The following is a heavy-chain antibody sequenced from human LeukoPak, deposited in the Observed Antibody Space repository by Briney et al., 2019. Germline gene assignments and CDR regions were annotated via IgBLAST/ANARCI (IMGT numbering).Heavy chain of an antibody. CDR3: AREVVVIFSGVDY. CDR2: IWYDGSNK. D-gene: IGHD3-22*01. V-gene: IGHV3-33*08. Sequence: PGGSLRLSCAASGFTFSSYGMHWVRQAPGKGLEWVAVIWYDGSNKYYADSVKGRFTISRDNSKNTLYLQMNSLRAEDTAVYYCAREVVVIFSGVDYWGQGTLVTVSS. J-gene: IGHJ4*02. CDR1: GFTFSSYG.